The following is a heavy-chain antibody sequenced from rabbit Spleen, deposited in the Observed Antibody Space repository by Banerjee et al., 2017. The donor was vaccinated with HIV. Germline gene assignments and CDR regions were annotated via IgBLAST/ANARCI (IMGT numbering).Heavy chain of an antibody. J-gene: IGHJ4*01. CDR3: ARHAGYAGYGYSTSDL. V-gene: IGHV1S40*01. D-gene: IGHD8-1*01. Sequence: QSLEESGGDLVKPGASLTLTCTASGFSFISDHYMCWVRQAPGKGLESIACIYAGSSSSTYDASWARGRFTISKTSSTTVTMQVTRLTAADTATYFCARHAGYAGYGYSTSDLWGPGTLVTVS. CDR2: IYAGSSSST. CDR1: GFSFISDHY.